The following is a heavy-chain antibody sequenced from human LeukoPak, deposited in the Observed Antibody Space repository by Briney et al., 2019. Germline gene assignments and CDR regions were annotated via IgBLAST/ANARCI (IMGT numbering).Heavy chain of an antibody. CDR2: ISGSGGST. CDR3: AKDKGSGSSYFDY. CDR1: GFTFSSYA. J-gene: IGHJ4*02. D-gene: IGHD3-10*01. Sequence: GGSLRLSCAASGFTFSSYAMSWVRQAPGKGLEWVSAISGSGGSTYYADSVKGRFTISRDNSKNTPYLQMNSLRAEDTAVYYCAKDKGSGSSYFDYWGQGTLVTVSS. V-gene: IGHV3-23*01.